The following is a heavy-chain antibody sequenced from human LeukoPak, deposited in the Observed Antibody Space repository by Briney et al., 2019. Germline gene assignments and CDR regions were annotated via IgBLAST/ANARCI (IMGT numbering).Heavy chain of an antibody. J-gene: IGHJ4*02. CDR2: INQDGSTA. D-gene: IGHD1-1*01. Sequence: PGGSLRLSCAASGFTFTTYYMTWVRQAPGKGLEWVANINQDGSTAYYVDSVKGRFTLSRDNTKNTVYLQMNSLRAEDTAVYYCGRENWSIDYWGQGTLVTVSS. CDR3: GRENWSIDY. V-gene: IGHV3-7*01. CDR1: GFTFTTYY.